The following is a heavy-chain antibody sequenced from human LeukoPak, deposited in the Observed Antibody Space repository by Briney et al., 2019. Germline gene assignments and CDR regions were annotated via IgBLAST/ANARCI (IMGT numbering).Heavy chain of an antibody. D-gene: IGHD2-15*01. CDR3: ARDRGSTSIVVVPFDY. Sequence: GASVKVSCKASGYTFTSYGISWVRQAPGQGLEWMGWISAYNGNTNYAQKLQGRVTMTQDTSTSTAYMELRSLRSDDTAVYYCARDRGSTSIVVVPFDYWGQGTLVTVSS. CDR1: GYTFTSYG. J-gene: IGHJ4*02. CDR2: ISAYNGNT. V-gene: IGHV1-18*04.